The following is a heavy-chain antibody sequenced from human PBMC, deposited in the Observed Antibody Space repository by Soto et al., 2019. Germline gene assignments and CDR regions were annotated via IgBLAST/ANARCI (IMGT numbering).Heavy chain of an antibody. CDR3: ARGVRLPLYNCFDP. D-gene: IGHD6-25*01. V-gene: IGHV1-3*01. Sequence: ASVKVCGKASGYTFTSYAMHWVRQSPGQRLEWMGWINAVNGNTQYSQKFQGRVTTTRDTSASTAYMELSSLRSEDTAVYYCARGVRLPLYNCFDPWGQGTLVTVSS. J-gene: IGHJ5*02. CDR1: GYTFTSYA. CDR2: INAVNGNT.